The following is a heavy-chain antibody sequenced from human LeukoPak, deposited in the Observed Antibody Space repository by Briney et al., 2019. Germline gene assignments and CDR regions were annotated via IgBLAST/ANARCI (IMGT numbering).Heavy chain of an antibody. Sequence: ATVKISCKAFGYTFTDYYIHWVKEAPGKGLEWTGRVDPEDGETTYAEKFQGRVIITADTSTDTAYMELNNLRSEDTAVYYCATMTTFDPWGQGTLVTVSP. J-gene: IGHJ5*02. CDR1: GYTFTDYY. CDR2: VDPEDGET. D-gene: IGHD4-11*01. V-gene: IGHV1-69-2*01. CDR3: ATMTTFDP.